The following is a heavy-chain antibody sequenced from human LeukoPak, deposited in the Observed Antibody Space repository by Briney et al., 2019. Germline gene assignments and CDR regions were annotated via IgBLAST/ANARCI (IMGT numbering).Heavy chain of an antibody. Sequence: SETLSLTCTVSGGSISTYYWGWIRQPPGEGLEWIGSIYYSGSTNYSPSLKSRVTISVDTSKNQFSLNLTSVTAADTAVYYCARHKSPLPLHWGQGTLVTVSS. J-gene: IGHJ4*02. CDR1: GGSISTYY. V-gene: IGHV4-39*01. CDR3: ARHKSPLPLH. CDR2: IYYSGST. D-gene: IGHD3-10*01.